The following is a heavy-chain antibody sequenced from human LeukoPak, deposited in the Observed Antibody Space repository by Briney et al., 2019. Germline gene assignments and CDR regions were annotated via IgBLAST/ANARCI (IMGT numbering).Heavy chain of an antibody. V-gene: IGHV4-61*02. D-gene: IGHD2-15*01. CDR1: GGPISSSSYY. CDR3: ARMSSHCSGGSCYAVFDY. CDR2: IYTSGST. Sequence: PSETLSLTXTVSGGPISSSSYYWGWIRQPAGKGLEWIGRIYTSGSTNHNPSLKSRVTMSVDTSKNQFSLKLSSVTAADTAVYYCARMSSHCSGGSCYAVFDYWGQGTLVTVSS. J-gene: IGHJ4*02.